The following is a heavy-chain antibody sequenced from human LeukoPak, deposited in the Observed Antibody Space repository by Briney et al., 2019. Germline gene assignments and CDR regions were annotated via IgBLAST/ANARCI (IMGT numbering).Heavy chain of an antibody. CDR2: ISSSGSTI. D-gene: IGHD1-26*01. CDR3: AKKVVGATLY. Sequence: GGSLRLSCAASGFTFSSYAMSWVRQAPGKGLEWVSYISSSGSTIYYADSVKGRFTISRDNAKNSLYLQMNSLRAEDTAVYYCAKKVVGATLYWGQGTLVTVSS. V-gene: IGHV3-48*04. CDR1: GFTFSSYA. J-gene: IGHJ4*02.